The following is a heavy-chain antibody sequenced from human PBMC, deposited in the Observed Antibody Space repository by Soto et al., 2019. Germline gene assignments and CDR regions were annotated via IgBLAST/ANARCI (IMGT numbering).Heavy chain of an antibody. CDR1: GFIFRHYG. J-gene: IGHJ3*01. CDR3: ATRLTTSGSDVFDV. CDR2: IAYDGTNA. Sequence: QVQLVESGGGVVQPGRSLRLSCAASGFIFRHYGMHWVRQAPGKGLEWAAVIAYDGTNAYYADSVKGRFTISTDNSNNTLYLQMNSLRADDTAVYYCATRLTTSGSDVFDVWGLGTLVTVSS. D-gene: IGHD1-1*01. V-gene: IGHV3-30*03.